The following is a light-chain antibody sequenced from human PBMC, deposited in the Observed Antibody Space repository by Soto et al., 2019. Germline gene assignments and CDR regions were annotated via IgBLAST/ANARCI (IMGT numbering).Light chain of an antibody. Sequence: EIVLTQSPGTLSLSPGERATLSCRASPSVYNSYLAWYQQKPGQAPRLLINGASNRATGIPDRFSGSGSGTDFTLTISRREPEDFAGYYWQQDGSPPHTFGQGTKLEIK. CDR3: QQDGSPPHT. CDR1: PSVYNSY. CDR2: GAS. V-gene: IGKV3-20*01. J-gene: IGKJ2*01.